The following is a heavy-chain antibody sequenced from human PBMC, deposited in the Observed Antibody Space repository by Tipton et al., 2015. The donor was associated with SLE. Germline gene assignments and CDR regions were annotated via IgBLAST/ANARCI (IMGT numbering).Heavy chain of an antibody. CDR1: GFTFSSYS. CDR2: ISSSSSTI. CDR3: AKERIVGVLYGMDV. D-gene: IGHD1-26*01. Sequence: GSLRLSCAASGFTFSSYSMNWVRQAPGKGLEWVSYISSSSSTIYYADSVKGRFTISRDNAKNSLYLQMNSLRAEDTAVYYCAKERIVGVLYGMDVWGQGTTVTVSS. J-gene: IGHJ6*02. V-gene: IGHV3-48*01.